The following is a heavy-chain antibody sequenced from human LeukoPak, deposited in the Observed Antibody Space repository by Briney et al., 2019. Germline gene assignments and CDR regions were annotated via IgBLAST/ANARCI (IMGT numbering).Heavy chain of an antibody. CDR3: ARVSTNDRRNAFDI. D-gene: IGHD2-8*01. J-gene: IGHJ3*02. Sequence: PGGSLRLSCAASGFTFSTYWMSWVRQAPGKGLEWVANIKEDGSAKYYVDSVKGRFTISRDNSKKTLYLQMGSLRADDMAVYYCARVSTNDRRNAFDIWGQGTMVTVSS. CDR1: GFTFSTYW. V-gene: IGHV3-7*02. CDR2: IKEDGSAK.